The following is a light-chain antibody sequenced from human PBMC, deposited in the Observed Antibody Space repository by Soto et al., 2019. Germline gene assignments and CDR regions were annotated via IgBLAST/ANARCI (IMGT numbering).Light chain of an antibody. CDR2: DVD. CDR3: SSFTSRFTFV. V-gene: IGLV2-8*01. J-gene: IGLJ1*01. Sequence: LTQPPSASGSPGQSVTISCSGTSSDVGGYDSVSWYQHHPGKVPKLIIFDVDKWPSGVPDRFSGFKSGNTASLTVSGLRAEDEADYYCSSFTSRFTFVFGTGTKVTVL. CDR1: SSDVGGYDS.